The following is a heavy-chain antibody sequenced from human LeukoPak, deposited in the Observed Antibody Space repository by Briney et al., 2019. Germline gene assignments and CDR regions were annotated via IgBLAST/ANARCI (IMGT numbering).Heavy chain of an antibody. D-gene: IGHD3-9*01. V-gene: IGHV1-2*02. CDR3: ARVRGYFDWLLPDY. J-gene: IGHJ4*02. CDR2: INPNSGGT. Sequence: ASVKVSCKASGYTFTSYYMHWVRQAPGQGLEWMGWINPNSGGTNYAQKFQGRVTMTRDTSISTAYMELSRLRSDDTAVYYCARVRGYFDWLLPDYWGQGTLVTVSS. CDR1: GYTFTSYY.